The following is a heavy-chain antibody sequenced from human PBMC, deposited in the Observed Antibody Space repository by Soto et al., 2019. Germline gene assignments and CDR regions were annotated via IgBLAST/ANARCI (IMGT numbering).Heavy chain of an antibody. CDR3: AHRQRTVVVGAPFDL. V-gene: IGHV2-5*02. D-gene: IGHD2-15*01. CDR2: IYWDDDK. J-gene: IGHJ4*02. CDR1: GVSLTTSGVG. Sequence: QITLRESGPTLVQPTQTLTLTCTLSGVSLTTSGVGVGWIRQPPGKALEWLALIYWDDDKRFSPSLKSRLAITRDTSKNQVVMTMTDMAPVHTAIYYCAHRQRTVVVGAPFDLWCQGSQVTVSS.